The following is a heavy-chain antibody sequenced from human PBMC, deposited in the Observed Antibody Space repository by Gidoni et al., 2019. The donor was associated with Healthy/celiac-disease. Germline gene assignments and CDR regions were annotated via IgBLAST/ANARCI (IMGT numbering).Heavy chain of an antibody. J-gene: IGHJ4*02. CDR1: GGSFSGYY. CDR2: INHRGST. CDR3: ARGGVAARLGY. D-gene: IGHD6-6*01. V-gene: IGHV4-34*01. Sequence: QVQLQQWGAGLLKPSETLSLTCAVYGGSFSGYYWGGIRQPPGKGLVWIGEINHRGSTNYNPSLTRRVTISVYTSKNHFSLKLSSLTAADPAVYYCARGGVAARLGYWGQGTLVTVSS.